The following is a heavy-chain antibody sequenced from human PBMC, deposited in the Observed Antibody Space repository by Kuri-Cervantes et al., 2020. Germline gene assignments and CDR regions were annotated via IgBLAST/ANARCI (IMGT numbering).Heavy chain of an antibody. J-gene: IGHJ4*02. CDR3: AKDIHYNSGSYSLGPDF. D-gene: IGHD3-10*01. Sequence: GGSLRLSCVVSGSIFSSDWMQWVRQAPGKGLEWVSGISWNSGSIGYADSVKGRFTISRDNAKNSLYLQMDSLTTEDTAFYYCAKDIHYNSGSYSLGPDFWGQGTQVTVSS. CDR1: GSIFSSDW. CDR2: ISWNSGSI. V-gene: IGHV3-9*01.